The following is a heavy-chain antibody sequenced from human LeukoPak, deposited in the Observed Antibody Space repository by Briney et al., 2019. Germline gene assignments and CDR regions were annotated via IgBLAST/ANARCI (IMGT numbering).Heavy chain of an antibody. D-gene: IGHD3-9*01. V-gene: IGHV3-48*03. J-gene: IGHJ4*02. CDR2: ISSSGSTI. Sequence: PGGSLRLSCAVSGFTFSSYEMNWVRHAPGKGLEWGSYISSSGSTIYYADSVKGRFTISRDNAKNSLYLQMNSLRAEDTAVYYCARALKLRYFDWLPSLDYWGQGTLVTASS. CDR3: ARALKLRYFDWLPSLDY. CDR1: GFTFSSYE.